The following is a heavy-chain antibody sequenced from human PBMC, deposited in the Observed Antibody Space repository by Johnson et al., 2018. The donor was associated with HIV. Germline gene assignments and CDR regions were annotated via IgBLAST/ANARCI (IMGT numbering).Heavy chain of an antibody. V-gene: IGHV3-13*01. Sequence: VQLVESGGGLVQPGGSLRVSCAASGFTFDDYGMSWVRQAPGKGLEWVSTIGTAGDTYYPGSVKGRFTVSREDAKNSLYLQMNSLRAGDTALYYCARAVCRGGRCYSHDAFDIWGQGTMVTVSS. CDR3: ARAVCRGGRCYSHDAFDI. D-gene: IGHD2-15*01. J-gene: IGHJ3*02. CDR1: GFTFDDYG. CDR2: IGTAGDT.